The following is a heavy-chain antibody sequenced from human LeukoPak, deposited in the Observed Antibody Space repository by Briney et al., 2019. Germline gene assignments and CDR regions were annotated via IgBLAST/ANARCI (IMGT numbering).Heavy chain of an antibody. Sequence: EASVKVSCKASGYTFTSHGISWVRQAPGQGLEWMGWISAYNGNTNYAQKLQGRVTMTTDTSTSTAYMELRSLRSDDTAVYYCAGGRYYYDSSGYYYPTYYFDYWGQGTLVTVSS. J-gene: IGHJ4*02. V-gene: IGHV1-18*01. CDR3: AGGRYYYDSSGYYYPTYYFDY. CDR2: ISAYNGNT. D-gene: IGHD3-22*01. CDR1: GYTFTSHG.